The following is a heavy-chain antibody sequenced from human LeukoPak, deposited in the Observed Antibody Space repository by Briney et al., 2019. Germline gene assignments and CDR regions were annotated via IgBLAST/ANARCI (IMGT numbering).Heavy chain of an antibody. Sequence: ASVKVSCKASGYTFTGYYMHWVRQAPGQGLEWMGWNNPNSGGTNYAQKFQGRVTMARDTSISTAYMELSRLRSDDTAVYYCARTSTHHAFDIWGQGTMVTVSS. J-gene: IGHJ3*02. D-gene: IGHD1-1*01. CDR3: ARTSTHHAFDI. CDR1: GYTFTGYY. V-gene: IGHV1-2*02. CDR2: NNPNSGGT.